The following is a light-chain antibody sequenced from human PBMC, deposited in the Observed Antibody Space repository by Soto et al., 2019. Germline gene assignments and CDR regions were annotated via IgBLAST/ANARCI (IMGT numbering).Light chain of an antibody. J-gene: IGLJ2*01. V-gene: IGLV2-14*03. CDR2: DVS. CDR1: TSDVGGYNY. Sequence: QSALTQPASVSGSPGQSITISCTGTTSDVGGYNYVSWYQQNPGKAPKLMISDVSDRPSGISDRFSGSKSGNTASLTISGLQAADEADYYCFSYRSGGTMVFGGGTQLTVL. CDR3: FSYRSGGTMV.